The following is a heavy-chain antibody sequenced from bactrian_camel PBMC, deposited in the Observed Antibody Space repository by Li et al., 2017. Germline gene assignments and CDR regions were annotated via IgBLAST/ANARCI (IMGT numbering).Heavy chain of an antibody. CDR1: GQTFSRYC. CDR3: AAGAGVVAGLETWRYGY. J-gene: IGHJ4*01. Sequence: HVQLVESGGGSVQTGGSLRLSCAISGQTFSRYCMAWFRQAPGKEREGVAAIEGDGSTSYADSVKGRFTISNNSAKNTLYLQMNSLKPEDTAMYYCAAGAGVVAGLETWRYGYWGQGTQVTVS. V-gene: IGHV3S26*01. D-gene: IGHD6*01. CDR2: IEGDGST.